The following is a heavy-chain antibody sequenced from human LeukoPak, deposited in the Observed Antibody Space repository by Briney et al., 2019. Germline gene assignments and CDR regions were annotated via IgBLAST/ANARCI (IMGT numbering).Heavy chain of an antibody. Sequence: PSETLSLTCTVSGGSISSSSYYWGWIRQPPGTGLEWIGSIYYSGSTYYNPSLKSRVTISVDTSKNQFSLKLSSVTAADTAVYYCARHIPPPYYDILTGYSLFDYWGQGTLVTVSS. CDR3: ARHIPPPYYDILTGYSLFDY. J-gene: IGHJ4*02. V-gene: IGHV4-39*01. D-gene: IGHD3-9*01. CDR1: GGSISSSSYY. CDR2: IYYSGST.